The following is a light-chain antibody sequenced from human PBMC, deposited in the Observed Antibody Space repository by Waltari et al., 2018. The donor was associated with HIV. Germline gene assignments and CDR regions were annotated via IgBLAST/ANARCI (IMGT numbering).Light chain of an antibody. J-gene: IGKJ3*01. Sequence: DIQLPQSPSPLSASLGDRFIITCRASQTIADYVNWYQQKPGKPPKLLIYSATSLQPGVPSRFSGSGSGTEFALTISSLQPEEFAIYYCEQIYTFPLFTFGPGTKVDI. CDR1: QTIADY. V-gene: IGKV1-39*01. CDR2: SAT. CDR3: EQIYTFPLFT.